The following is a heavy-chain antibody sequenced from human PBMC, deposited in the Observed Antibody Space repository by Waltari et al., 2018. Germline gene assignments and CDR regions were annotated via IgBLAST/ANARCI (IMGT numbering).Heavy chain of an antibody. V-gene: IGHV3-30*02. CDR3: AKDGYSSGWTFGY. D-gene: IGHD6-19*01. CDR1: GFTFTSYG. J-gene: IGHJ4*02. Sequence: QVQLVESGGGVVQPGGSLRLSCAASGFTFTSYGIHRVRQAPGKGLEWVAFIRYDGSNKYYADSVKGRFTISRDNSRNTVYLQMDSLRVEDTAAYYCAKDGYSSGWTFGYWGQGTLVTVSS. CDR2: IRYDGSNK.